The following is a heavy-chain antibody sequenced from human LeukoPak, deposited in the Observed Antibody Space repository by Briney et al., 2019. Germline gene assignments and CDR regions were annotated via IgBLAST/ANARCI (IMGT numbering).Heavy chain of an antibody. CDR2: IGTAGDT. Sequence: GGSLRLSCAASGFTFSSYDMRWVRQATGKGLEWVSAIGTAGDTYYPGSVKGRFTISRENAKNSLYLQMNSLRAGDTAVYYCARMGSGWDAFDIWGQGTMVTVSS. D-gene: IGHD6-19*01. CDR1: GFTFSSYD. CDR3: ARMGSGWDAFDI. V-gene: IGHV3-13*01. J-gene: IGHJ3*02.